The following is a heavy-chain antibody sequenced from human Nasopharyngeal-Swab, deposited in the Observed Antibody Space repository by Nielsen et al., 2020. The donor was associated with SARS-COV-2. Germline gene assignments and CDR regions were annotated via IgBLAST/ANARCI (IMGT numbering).Heavy chain of an antibody. Sequence: GGSLRLSCAASGFTYSSYSMNWVRKAPGKGLEGVSSISSSSSYIYYADSVKGRFTISRDNAKNSLYLQMNSLRAEDTAVYYCARDKVGIAAAGPPNWFDPWGQGTLVTVSS. CDR1: GFTYSSYS. V-gene: IGHV3-21*01. CDR2: ISSSSSYI. D-gene: IGHD6-13*01. CDR3: ARDKVGIAAAGPPNWFDP. J-gene: IGHJ5*02.